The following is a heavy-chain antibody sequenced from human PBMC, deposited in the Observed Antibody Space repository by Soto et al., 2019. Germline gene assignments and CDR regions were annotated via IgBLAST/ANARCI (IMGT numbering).Heavy chain of an antibody. J-gene: IGHJ6*02. CDR3: ARDTLGGAVTTTYYYYGMDV. CDR1: GGSISSGGYY. D-gene: IGHD4-17*01. CDR2: IYNSGST. V-gene: IGHV4-31*03. Sequence: PSETLSLTCTVSGGSISSGGYYWSWIRQHPGKGLEWIGYIYNSGSTYYNQSLKSRVTISVDTSKNQFSLKLSSVTAADTAVYYCARDTLGGAVTTTYYYYGMDVWGQGTTVTVSS.